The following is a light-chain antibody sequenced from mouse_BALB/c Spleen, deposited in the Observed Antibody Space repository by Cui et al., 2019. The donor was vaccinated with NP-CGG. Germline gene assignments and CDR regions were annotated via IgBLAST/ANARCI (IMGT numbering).Light chain of an antibody. V-gene: IGLV1*01. Sequence: QAVVTQESVLTTLPGETVTLTCRSSTGAVTTSNYANWVHERPDHLFTGLIGGTNNRAPGVPARFSGSLIGDTAALTITGAQTEDEAIYFCALWYSNHWVFGGGTKLTVL. CDR3: ALWYSNHWV. J-gene: IGLJ1*01. CDR1: TGAVTTSNY. CDR2: GTN.